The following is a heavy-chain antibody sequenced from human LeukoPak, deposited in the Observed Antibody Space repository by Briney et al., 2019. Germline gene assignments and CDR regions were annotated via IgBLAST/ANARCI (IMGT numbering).Heavy chain of an antibody. V-gene: IGHV3-74*01. J-gene: IGHJ4*02. D-gene: IGHD6-19*01. CDR3: VRLADPGY. CDR2: IKSDGSTT. CDR1: GFTFSNYW. Sequence: GGSLRLSCTASGFTFSNYWMHWVRQAPGKGLVWVSRIKSDGSTTTYADSVKGRFTISRDNAKSTLYLQMNSLRSEDTPVYYCVRLADPGYRGQGTLVTVSS.